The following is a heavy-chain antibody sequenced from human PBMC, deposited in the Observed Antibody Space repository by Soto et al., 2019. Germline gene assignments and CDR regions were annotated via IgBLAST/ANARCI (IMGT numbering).Heavy chain of an antibody. Sequence: GGSLRLSCAASGFTFSSYAMHWVRQAPGKGLEWVAVISYDGSNKYYADSVKGRFTISRDNSKNTLYLQMNSLRAEDTAVYYCARVVNDPRTSKTSYYFDYWGQGTLVTVSS. CDR3: ARVVNDPRTSKTSYYFDY. V-gene: IGHV3-30-3*01. CDR1: GFTFSSYA. D-gene: IGHD2-8*01. CDR2: ISYDGSNK. J-gene: IGHJ4*02.